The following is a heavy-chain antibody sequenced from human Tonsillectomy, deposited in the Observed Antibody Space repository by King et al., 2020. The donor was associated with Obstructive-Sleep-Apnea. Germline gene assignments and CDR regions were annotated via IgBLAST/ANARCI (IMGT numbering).Heavy chain of an antibody. CDR3: ARGGEAGTHNSYYSGMDV. V-gene: IGHV3-11*06. CDR2: ITSSRNYT. CDR1: GFIFSDYY. Sequence: VQLVESGGALVKPGGSLRLSCAASGFIFSDYYMTWIRQAPGKGLEWVSYITSSRNYTNYADSVKGRFTISRDNAKNSLYLQINSLRAEDTAVYYCARGGEAGTHNSYYSGMDVWAKAPRSPSP. D-gene: IGHD6-13*01. J-gene: IGHJ6*02.